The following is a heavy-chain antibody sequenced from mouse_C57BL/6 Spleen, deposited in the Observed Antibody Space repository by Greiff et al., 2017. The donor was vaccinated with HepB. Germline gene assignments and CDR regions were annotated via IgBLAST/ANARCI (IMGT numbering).Heavy chain of an antibody. Sequence: VMLVESGAELVRPGASVKLSCKASGYTFTDYYINWVKQRPGQGLEWIARIYPGSGNTYYNEKFKGKATLTAEKSSSTAYMQLSSLTSEDSAVYFCARSIYYGNGGVSWFAYWGQGTLVTVSA. J-gene: IGHJ3*01. CDR3: ARSIYYGNGGVSWFAY. V-gene: IGHV1-76*01. CDR1: GYTFTDYY. D-gene: IGHD2-1*01. CDR2: IYPGSGNT.